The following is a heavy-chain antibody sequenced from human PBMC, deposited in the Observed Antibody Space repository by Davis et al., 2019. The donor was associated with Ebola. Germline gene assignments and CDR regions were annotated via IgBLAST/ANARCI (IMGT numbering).Heavy chain of an antibody. D-gene: IGHD1-1*01. J-gene: IGHJ6*02. CDR1: GGSISSGDYY. CDR2: IYYSGST. V-gene: IGHV4-30-4*01. Sequence: PSETLSLTCTVSGGSISSGDYYWSWIRQPPGKGLEWIGYIYYSGSTYYNPSLKSRVTISVDTSKNQFSLKLSSVTAADTAVYYCARDRTIKYGMDVWGQGTTVTVSS. CDR3: ARDRTIKYGMDV.